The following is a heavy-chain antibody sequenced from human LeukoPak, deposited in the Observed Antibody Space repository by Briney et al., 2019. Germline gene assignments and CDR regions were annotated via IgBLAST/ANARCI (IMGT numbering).Heavy chain of an antibody. CDR1: GGTFSSYA. J-gene: IGHJ4*02. Sequence: SVKVSCKASGGTFSSYAISWVRQAPGQGLEWMGRIIPILGIANYAQKFQGRVTITADKSTSTAYMELSSLRSEDTAVYFCAREDCSSTSCYPGSWGQGTLVAVSS. CDR3: AREDCSSTSCYPGS. V-gene: IGHV1-69*04. CDR2: IIPILGIA. D-gene: IGHD2-2*01.